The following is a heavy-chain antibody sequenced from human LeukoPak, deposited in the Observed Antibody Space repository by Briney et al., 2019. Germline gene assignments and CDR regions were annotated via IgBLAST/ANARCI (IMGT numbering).Heavy chain of an antibody. CDR3: AKGSYYDSSGSFYFDY. D-gene: IGHD3-22*01. J-gene: IGHJ4*02. Sequence: GGSLRLSCAASGFTFSSYTMSWVRQAPGKGLEWVSSLTDNGNSRHYADSVKGRFTISSDNSKNTLYLQMNSLRAEDTAIYYCAKGSYYDSSGSFYFDYWGQGTLVTVSS. V-gene: IGHV3-23*01. CDR2: LTDNGNSR. CDR1: GFTFSSYT.